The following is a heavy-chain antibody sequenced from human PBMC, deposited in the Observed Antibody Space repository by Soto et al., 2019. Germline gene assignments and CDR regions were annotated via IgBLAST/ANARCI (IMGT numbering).Heavy chain of an antibody. J-gene: IGHJ6*02. D-gene: IGHD1-26*01. CDR3: ARGSGVGAFPGFYYGMDV. CDR2: LIPIFGTA. Sequence: QVQLVQSGAEVTKPGSSVKVSCKASGGTFSSYAISWVRQAPGQGLEWLGGLIPIFGTANYAQKFQGRVTITADESTSTAYMELSSLRSEDTAVYYCARGSGVGAFPGFYYGMDVWGQGTTVTVSS. CDR1: GGTFSSYA. V-gene: IGHV1-69*01.